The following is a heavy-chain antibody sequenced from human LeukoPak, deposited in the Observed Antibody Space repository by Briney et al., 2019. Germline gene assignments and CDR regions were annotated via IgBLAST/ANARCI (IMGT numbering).Heavy chain of an antibody. Sequence: GGSLRLSCAASGFTFSSYWMHWVRQAPGKGLVWVSRINSDGSSTSYADSVKGRFTISRDNAKNTLYLQMNSLRAEDTAVYHCARGYSYRYQIDYWGQGTLVTVSS. V-gene: IGHV3-74*01. CDR3: ARGYSYRYQIDY. CDR1: GFTFSSYW. D-gene: IGHD5-18*01. J-gene: IGHJ4*02. CDR2: INSDGSST.